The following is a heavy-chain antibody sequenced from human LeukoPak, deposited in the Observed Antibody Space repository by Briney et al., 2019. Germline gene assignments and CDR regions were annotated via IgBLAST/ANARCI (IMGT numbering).Heavy chain of an antibody. D-gene: IGHD1-26*01. Sequence: GGSLRLSCAASGFTFSDYYMSWIRQAPGKGLEWVSYISSSGSTIYYADSVKGRFTISRDNAKNSLYLQMNSLRAEDTAVYHCARFSQVVWFDPWGQGTLVTVSS. J-gene: IGHJ5*02. CDR3: ARFSQVVWFDP. V-gene: IGHV3-11*01. CDR1: GFTFSDYY. CDR2: ISSSGSTI.